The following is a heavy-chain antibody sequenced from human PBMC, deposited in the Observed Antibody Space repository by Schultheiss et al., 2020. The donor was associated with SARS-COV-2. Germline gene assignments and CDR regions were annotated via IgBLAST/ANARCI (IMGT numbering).Heavy chain of an antibody. CDR1: GGTFSTYT. CDR2: ISAYNGNT. V-gene: IGHV1-18*01. CDR3: AAETTVTTYGMDV. J-gene: IGHJ6*02. Sequence: ASVKVSCKASGGTFSTYTISWVRQAPGQGLEWMGWISAYNGNTNYAQKLQGRVTMTTDTSTSTAYMELSSLRSEDTAVYYCAAETTVTTYGMDVWGQGTTVTVSS. D-gene: IGHD4-11*01.